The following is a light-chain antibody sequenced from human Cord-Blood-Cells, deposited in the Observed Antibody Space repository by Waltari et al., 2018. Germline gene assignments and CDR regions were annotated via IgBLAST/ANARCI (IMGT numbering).Light chain of an antibody. V-gene: IGKV1-9*01. J-gene: IGKJ4*01. CDR2: AAS. Sequence: ITCRASQGISSYLAWYQQKPGKAPKLLIYAASTFQSVVPSTSNEILAGMEFRRVLSRSLEPEDVADYCCQQNSNWLTFGGGTKVEIK. CDR3: QQNSNWLT. CDR1: QGISSY.